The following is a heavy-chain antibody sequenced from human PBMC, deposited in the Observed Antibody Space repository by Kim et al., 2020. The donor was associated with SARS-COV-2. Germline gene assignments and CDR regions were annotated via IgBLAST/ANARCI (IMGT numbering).Heavy chain of an antibody. D-gene: IGHD5-18*01. Sequence: YPDSVKGQFTISRHNSKTTLYLQMNSLRAEDTAVYYCARTRGYSYGLFDYWGQGTLVTVSS. CDR3: ARTRGYSYGLFDY. J-gene: IGHJ4*02. V-gene: IGHV3-53*04.